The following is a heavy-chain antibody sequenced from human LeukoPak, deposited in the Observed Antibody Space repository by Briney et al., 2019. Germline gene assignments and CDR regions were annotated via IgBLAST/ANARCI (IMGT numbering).Heavy chain of an antibody. D-gene: IGHD3-3*02. CDR2: IRLDENTK. Sequence: PGGSLRLSCAASGFTFSNYGMHWVRQAPGKGLEWVAFIRLDENTKYYADSVKGRFTISRGNSKNSLYLQVNSLRADDTAVYYCASLALVSADSWGQGTLVTVSS. J-gene: IGHJ4*02. CDR3: ASLALVSADS. V-gene: IGHV3-30*02. CDR1: GFTFSNYG.